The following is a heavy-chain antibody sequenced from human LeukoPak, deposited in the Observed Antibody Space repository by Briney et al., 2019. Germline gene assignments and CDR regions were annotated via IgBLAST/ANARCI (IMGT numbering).Heavy chain of an antibody. CDR3: ARDHTLLWFGEFNDY. Sequence: SETLSLTCTVSGGSISSYYWSWIRQPAGKGLEWIGRIYTSGSTNYNPSLTSRVTMSVDTSRNQFSLKLTSVTAADTAVYYCARDHTLLWFGEFNDYWGQGTLVTVSS. CDR1: GGSISSYY. J-gene: IGHJ4*02. V-gene: IGHV4-4*07. D-gene: IGHD3-10*01. CDR2: IYTSGST.